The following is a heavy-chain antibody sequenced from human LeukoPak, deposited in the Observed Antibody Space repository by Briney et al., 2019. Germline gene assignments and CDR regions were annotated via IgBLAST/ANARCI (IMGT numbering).Heavy chain of an antibody. V-gene: IGHV3-30-3*01. CDR1: GFIFTSYA. CDR3: ARDDCSGGSCYSFQGY. Sequence: GGSLRLSCAASGFIFTSYAMNWVRQAPGKELEWVAVISFDGSDKYYADSVKGRFTISRDNSKNTLYLQMNSLRAEDTAVYYCARDDCSGGSCYSFQGYWGQGTLVTVSS. J-gene: IGHJ4*02. D-gene: IGHD2-15*01. CDR2: ISFDGSDK.